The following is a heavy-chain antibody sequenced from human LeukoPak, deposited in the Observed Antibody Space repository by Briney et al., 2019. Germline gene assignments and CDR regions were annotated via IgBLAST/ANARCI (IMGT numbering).Heavy chain of an antibody. CDR3: ARPRIAAAGKGWFDP. Sequence: SQTLSLTCAVDGGSFSGYYWSWIRQPPGKGLEWIGEINHSRSTNYNPSLKSRVTISVDTSTNQFSLKLSSVTAADTAVYYCARPRIAAAGKGWFDPWGQGTLVTVSS. D-gene: IGHD6-13*01. V-gene: IGHV4-34*01. CDR2: INHSRST. J-gene: IGHJ5*02. CDR1: GGSFSGYY.